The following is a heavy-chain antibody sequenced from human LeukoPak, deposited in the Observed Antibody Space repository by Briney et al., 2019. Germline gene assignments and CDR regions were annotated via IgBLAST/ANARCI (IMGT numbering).Heavy chain of an antibody. CDR1: GGSISSYY. CDR2: IYYSGST. CDR3: ARELSSGWLQPTRYFGY. J-gene: IGHJ4*02. D-gene: IGHD5-24*01. Sequence: SETLSLTCTVSGGSISSYYWSWIRQPPEKGLEWIGYIYYSGSTNYNPSLKSRVTISVDTSKNQFSLKLNSVTAADTAVYYCARELSSGWLQPTRYFGYWGQGALVTVSS. V-gene: IGHV4-59*12.